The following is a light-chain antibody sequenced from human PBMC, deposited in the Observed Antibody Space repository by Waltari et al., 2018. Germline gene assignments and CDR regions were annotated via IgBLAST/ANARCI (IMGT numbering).Light chain of an antibody. CDR3: QQYDNRPPYT. J-gene: IGKJ2*01. CDR1: QSGSSN. V-gene: IGKV3-15*01. Sequence: EIVMTQSPATLSVSPGDRATLSSRASQSGSSNLAWYQQKLGQAPMPLIYSASTRAAGVPDRFSSSGAGTQYTLTISSLQSEDFAVYYCQQYDNRPPYTVGQGTKLEMK. CDR2: SAS.